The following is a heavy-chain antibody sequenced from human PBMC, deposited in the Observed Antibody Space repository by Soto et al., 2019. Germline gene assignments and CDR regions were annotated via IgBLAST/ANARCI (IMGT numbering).Heavy chain of an antibody. CDR3: ARGRYGDY. Sequence: QVDLVQPGAEVKKPGASVKVSCKGSGYDFTTYGITWVRQAPGQGLEWMAWISAHNGNTDYAQKLQGRVTVTRDTSTSTAYMELRSLRSDDTAVYYCARGRYGDYWGQGALVTVSS. CDR1: GYDFTTYG. J-gene: IGHJ4*02. D-gene: IGHD1-1*01. CDR2: ISAHNGNT. V-gene: IGHV1-18*01.